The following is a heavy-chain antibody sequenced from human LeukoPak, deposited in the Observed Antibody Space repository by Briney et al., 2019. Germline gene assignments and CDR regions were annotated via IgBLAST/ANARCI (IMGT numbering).Heavy chain of an antibody. Sequence: PSETLSLTCTVSGGSISSYYWSWIRQPPGKGLEWIGYIYYSGSTNYNPSLKSRVTISVDTSKNQFSLKLSSVTAADTAVYYCARDRGSWYFDLWGRGTLATVSS. D-gene: IGHD3-16*01. CDR2: IYYSGST. CDR3: ARDRGSWYFDL. CDR1: GGSISSYY. J-gene: IGHJ2*01. V-gene: IGHV4-59*01.